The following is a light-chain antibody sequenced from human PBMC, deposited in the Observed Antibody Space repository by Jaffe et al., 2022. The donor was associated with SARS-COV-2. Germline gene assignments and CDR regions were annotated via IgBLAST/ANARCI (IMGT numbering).Light chain of an antibody. J-gene: IGKJ3*01. CDR2: AAS. CDR3: QQSYSPLWFT. CDR1: QSIYNY. V-gene: IGKV1-39*01. Sequence: DIQMTQSPSSLSASVGDRVTITCRASQSIYNYLNWYQQKPGKAPKLLIFAASTLQSGVPSRFSGSGSGTDFTLTISSLQPEDFATYYCQQSYSPLWFTFGPGTKVDIK.